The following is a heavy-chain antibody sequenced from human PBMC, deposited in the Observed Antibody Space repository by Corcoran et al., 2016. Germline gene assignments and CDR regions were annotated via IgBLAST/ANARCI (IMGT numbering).Heavy chain of an antibody. Sequence: QVQLQQWGAGLLKPSETLSLTCAVYGGSFSGYYWSWIRQPPGKGLEWIGEINHSGSTNYNPSLKSRVTISVDTSKNQFSLKLSSVTAADTAVYYCARRAARHWYFDLWGRGTLVTVSS. D-gene: IGHD6-6*01. J-gene: IGHJ2*01. CDR2: INHSGST. V-gene: IGHV4-34*01. CDR1: GGSFSGYY. CDR3: ARRAARHWYFDL.